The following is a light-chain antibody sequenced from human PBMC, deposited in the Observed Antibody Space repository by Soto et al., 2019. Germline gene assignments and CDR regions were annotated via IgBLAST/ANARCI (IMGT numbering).Light chain of an antibody. J-gene: IGLJ1*01. CDR2: DVS. CDR1: SSDVGGYNY. CDR3: SSYRSRSTLLYV. Sequence: QSALTQPASVSGSPGQSITISCTGTSSDVGGYNYVSWYQQHPGKAPKLMIYDVSNRPSGVSNRFSGSKSGNTASLTIAGLPVEDEADYYCSSYRSRSTLLYVFGTGTKLTGL. V-gene: IGLV2-14*01.